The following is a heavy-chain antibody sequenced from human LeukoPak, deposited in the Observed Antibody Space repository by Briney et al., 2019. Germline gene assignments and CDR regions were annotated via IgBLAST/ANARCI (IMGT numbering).Heavy chain of an antibody. V-gene: IGHV4-4*07. CDR3: ARVGGGAVAGRGDFDY. CDR2: IYTSGST. D-gene: IGHD6-19*01. Sequence: PSETLSLTCTVSGGSISSYSWSWIRQPAGKGLEWIGRIYTSGSTNYNPSLKSRVTMSVDTSKNQFSLKLSSVTAADTAVYYCARVGGGAVAGRGDFDYWGQGTLVTVSS. J-gene: IGHJ4*02. CDR1: GGSISSYS.